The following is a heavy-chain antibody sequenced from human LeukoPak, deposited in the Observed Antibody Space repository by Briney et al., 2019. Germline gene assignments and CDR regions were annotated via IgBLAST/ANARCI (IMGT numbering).Heavy chain of an antibody. J-gene: IGHJ4*02. CDR1: GGSISSGDYY. CDR3: ARDGVFYYDSSGYSFFDY. D-gene: IGHD3-22*01. Sequence: PSETLSLTCTVSGGSISSGDYYWSWIRQPPGKGLEWIVYIYYSGSTYYNPSLKSRVTISVDTSKNQFSLKLSSVTAADTAVYYCARDGVFYYDSSGYSFFDYWGQGTLVTVSS. CDR2: IYYSGST. V-gene: IGHV4-30-4*08.